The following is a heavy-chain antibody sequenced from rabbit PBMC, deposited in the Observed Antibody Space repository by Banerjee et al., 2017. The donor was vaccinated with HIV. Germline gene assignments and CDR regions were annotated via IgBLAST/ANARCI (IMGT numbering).Heavy chain of an antibody. D-gene: IGHD6-1*01. CDR1: GIDFSGSSY. CDR3: ARLGHADYPYAYGLKL. J-gene: IGHJ4*01. CDR2: IYAGSSGST. Sequence: QQQLEESGGGLVKPGGTLTLTCKASGIDFSGSSYMCWVRQAPGKGLEWIACIYAGSSGSTYYASWAKGRFTISKTSSTTVTLQMTSLTAADTATYFCARLGHADYPYAYGLKLWGPGTLVTVS. V-gene: IGHV1S45*01.